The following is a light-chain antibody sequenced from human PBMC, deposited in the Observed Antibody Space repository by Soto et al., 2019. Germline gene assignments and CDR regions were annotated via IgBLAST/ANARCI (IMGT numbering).Light chain of an antibody. CDR1: SSDVGGYNY. J-gene: IGLJ2*01. CDR2: EVS. Sequence: QSALTQPRSVSGSPGQSVTISCTGTSSDVGGYNYVSWYQQHPGKAPKLMICEVSKRPSGVPDRFSGSKSGHTASLTVSGLQAEDEADYFCSSYAGGNIISFGGGTKLTVL. CDR3: SSYAGGNIIS. V-gene: IGLV2-11*01.